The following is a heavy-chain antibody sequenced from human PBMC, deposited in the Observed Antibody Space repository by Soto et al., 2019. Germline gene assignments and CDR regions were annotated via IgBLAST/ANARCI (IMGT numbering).Heavy chain of an antibody. V-gene: IGHV3-23*01. CDR1: GFTFSSYA. D-gene: IGHD6-19*01. CDR2: ISGSGGST. Sequence: GGSLRLSCAASGFTFSSYAMSWVRQAPGKGLEWVSAISGSGGSTSYADPLKGRFTISRDNSKNTLYLQMNSLRAEDTAVYYCALGSLYSSGWYYFDYWGQGTLVTVSS. J-gene: IGHJ4*02. CDR3: ALGSLYSSGWYYFDY.